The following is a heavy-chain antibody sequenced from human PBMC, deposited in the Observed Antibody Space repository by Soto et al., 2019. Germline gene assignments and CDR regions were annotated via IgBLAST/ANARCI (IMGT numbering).Heavy chain of an antibody. V-gene: IGHV1-18*01. CDR3: ARGRYGDY. Sequence: QVHLVQSGAEVKKPGASVKVSCKCSGYTFTSYGITWVRRAPGQGLEWMGWISAHNGNTDYAQKLQGRVTVTRDTSTSTAYMELRSLRSDDTAVYYCARGRYGDYWGQGALVTVSS. CDR1: GYTFTSYG. CDR2: ISAHNGNT. J-gene: IGHJ4*02. D-gene: IGHD1-1*01.